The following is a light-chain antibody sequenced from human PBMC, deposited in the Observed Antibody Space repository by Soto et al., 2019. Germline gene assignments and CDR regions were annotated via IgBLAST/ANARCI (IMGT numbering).Light chain of an antibody. CDR3: QQYNSYWT. Sequence: DIQMTQSPSTLSASLGDRVTITCRASQSISSWLAWYQQKPGKAPKLLIYKASSLESGVPSRFSGSGSGTEFTLTISSLQPDDFATYYCQQYNSYWTFGQGTKVDIX. V-gene: IGKV1-5*03. J-gene: IGKJ1*01. CDR1: QSISSW. CDR2: KAS.